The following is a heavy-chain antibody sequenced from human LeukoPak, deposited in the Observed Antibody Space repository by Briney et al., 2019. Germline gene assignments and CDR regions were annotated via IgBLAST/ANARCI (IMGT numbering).Heavy chain of an antibody. CDR2: IYPGDSDT. CDR3: ASSEELATNDAFDI. V-gene: IGHV5-51*01. D-gene: IGHD5-24*01. Sequence: TGESLKIPCKGSGYSFTSYWIGWVRQMPGKGLEWMGIIYPGDSDTRYSPSFQGQVTIPADKSISTAYLQWSSLKASDTAMYYCASSEELATNDAFDIWGQGTMVTVSS. J-gene: IGHJ3*02. CDR1: GYSFTSYW.